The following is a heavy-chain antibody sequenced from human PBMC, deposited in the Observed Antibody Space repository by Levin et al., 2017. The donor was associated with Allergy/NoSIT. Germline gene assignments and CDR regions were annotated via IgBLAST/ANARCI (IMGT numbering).Heavy chain of an antibody. J-gene: IGHJ5*02. D-gene: IGHD2-15*01. CDR3: ARLTECFGGACYSCGWLDP. CDR2: IQNSGST. CDR1: GDSISASY. Sequence: SETLSLTCSVSGDSISASYWTWIRQPPGQGLEWIGHIQNSGSTYYNPSLESRVAISVDTSKNQAPLRLNSVTAADTAVYCCARLTECFGGACYSCGWLDPWGQGILVTVSS. V-gene: IGHV4-59*08.